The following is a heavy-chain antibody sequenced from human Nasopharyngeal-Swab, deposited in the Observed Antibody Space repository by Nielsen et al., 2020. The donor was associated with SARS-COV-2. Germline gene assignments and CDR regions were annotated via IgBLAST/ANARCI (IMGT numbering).Heavy chain of an antibody. V-gene: IGHV5-51*01. CDR3: VRPEGVATSFKYYFQYGMDV. J-gene: IGHJ6*02. Sequence: GESLKISCKVSGYRFTTYWIAWVRQMPGKGLEWMGIIYPRDSDTRYSPSFQGQVTISADKSISTAYLQWSSLKASDTAMYYCVRPEGVATSFKYYFQYGMDVWGQGTMVTVPS. CDR2: IYPRDSDT. D-gene: IGHD5-12*01. CDR1: GYRFTTYW.